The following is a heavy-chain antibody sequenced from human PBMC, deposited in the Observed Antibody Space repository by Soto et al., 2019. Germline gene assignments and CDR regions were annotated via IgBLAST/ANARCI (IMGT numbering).Heavy chain of an antibody. CDR1: GGSISSGGYY. D-gene: IGHD3-10*01. CDR3: ARASSDVWFGELLTYWFDP. J-gene: IGHJ5*02. CDR2: IYYSGST. V-gene: IGHV4-31*03. Sequence: KPSETLSLTCTVPGGSISSGGYYWSWIRQHPGKGLEWIGYIYYSGSTYYNPSLKSRVTISVDTSKNQFSLKLSSVTAADTAVYYCARASSDVWFGELLTYWFDPWGQGTLVTVSS.